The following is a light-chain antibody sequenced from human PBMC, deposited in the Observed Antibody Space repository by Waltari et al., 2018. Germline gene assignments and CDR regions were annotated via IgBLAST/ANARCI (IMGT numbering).Light chain of an antibody. J-gene: IGKJ5*01. CDR2: DAS. CDR1: QDISKW. CDR3: QEYNGDSFT. V-gene: IGKV1-5*01. Sequence: DIQMTQSPSTLSASVGDRVTLTCRASQDISKWLAWYQQKPGKAPKFLIYDASSLEAGVPARFSGSGSGTEFTLTISSLQPEDFATYYCQEYNGDSFTFGQGSRLEIK.